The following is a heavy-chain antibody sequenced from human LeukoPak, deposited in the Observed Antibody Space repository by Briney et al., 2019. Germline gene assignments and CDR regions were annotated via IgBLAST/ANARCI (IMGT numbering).Heavy chain of an antibody. D-gene: IGHD3-22*01. CDR2: ISSSSSYI. V-gene: IGHV3-21*01. CDR1: GFTFSSYS. Sequence: GGSLRLSCAASGFTFSSYSMNWVRQAPGKGLEWVSSISSSSSYIYYADSVKGRFTISRDNAKNSLYLQMNSLRAEDTAVYYCAREDSSGSAAFDIWGQGTMVTVSS. CDR3: AREDSSGSAAFDI. J-gene: IGHJ3*02.